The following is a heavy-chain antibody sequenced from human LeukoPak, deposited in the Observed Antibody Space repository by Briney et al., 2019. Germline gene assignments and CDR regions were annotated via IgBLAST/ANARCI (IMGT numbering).Heavy chain of an antibody. Sequence: ASVKVSCKASGYTFTTYSMHWVRQAPGQGLEWMGIINPSGGSTSYAQEFQGRVTMTRDTSTSTVYMELSSLRSDDTAVYYCARDVASSGYYWDWGQGTLVTVSS. D-gene: IGHD3-22*01. V-gene: IGHV1-46*01. CDR2: INPSGGST. CDR3: ARDVASSGYYWD. CDR1: GYTFTTYS. J-gene: IGHJ4*02.